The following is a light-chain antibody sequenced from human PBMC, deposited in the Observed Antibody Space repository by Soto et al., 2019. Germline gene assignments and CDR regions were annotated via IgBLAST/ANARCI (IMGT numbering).Light chain of an antibody. CDR2: DTT. CDR3: LLSYNGHYV. V-gene: IGLV7-46*01. Sequence: QAVVRQERSLPLSPGGTVTLTCGSSTGAVTNGHYPYWFQQKPGQAPRTLIYDTTNRHSWTPARFSGSLLGGKAALTLSGAQPEDEAEYYCLLSYNGHYVFGTGTKVTVL. J-gene: IGLJ1*01. CDR1: TGAVTNGHY.